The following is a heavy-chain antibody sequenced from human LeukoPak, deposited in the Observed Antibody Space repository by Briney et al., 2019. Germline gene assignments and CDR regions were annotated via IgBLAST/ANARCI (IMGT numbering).Heavy chain of an antibody. CDR1: GGSISSYY. V-gene: IGHV4-59*01. CDR2: IYYSGST. CDR3: ASDPHGPGGVNWFDP. D-gene: IGHD2-2*01. J-gene: IGHJ5*02. Sequence: SETLSLTCTVSGGSISSYYWSWIRQPPGKGLEWIGYIYYSGSTNYNPSLKSRVSISVNTYKNQFALKLSSVTAADTAVYYCASDPHGPGGVNWFDPWGQGTLVTVSS.